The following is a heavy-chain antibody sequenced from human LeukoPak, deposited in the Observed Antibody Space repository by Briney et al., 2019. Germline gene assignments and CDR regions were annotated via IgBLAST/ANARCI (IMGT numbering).Heavy chain of an antibody. CDR2: IYTSGST. CDR1: GGSISSGSYY. D-gene: IGHD4-11*01. CDR3: ARYMTTVGFDY. Sequence: SSETLSLXCTVSGGSISSGSYYWSWIRQPAGKGLEWIGRIYTSGSTNYNPSLKSRVTISVDTSKNQFSLKLSSVTAADTAVYYCARYMTTVGFDYWGQGTLVTVSS. J-gene: IGHJ4*02. V-gene: IGHV4-61*02.